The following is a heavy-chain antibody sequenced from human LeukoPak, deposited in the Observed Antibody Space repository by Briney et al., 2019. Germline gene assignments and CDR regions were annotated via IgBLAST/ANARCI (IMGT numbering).Heavy chain of an antibody. V-gene: IGHV3-23*01. CDR1: GFNFSTYA. D-gene: IGHD1-26*01. Sequence: PGGSLRLSCAASGFNFSTYAMTWVRQVPGQGLEWVSGLSARGATTFYADSVKGRFTISRDNFKNTVSLQMNRLRADDTAVYYCARGGVGATLDWFAPWGQGTLVTVSS. CDR3: ARGGVGATLDWFAP. CDR2: LSARGATT. J-gene: IGHJ5*02.